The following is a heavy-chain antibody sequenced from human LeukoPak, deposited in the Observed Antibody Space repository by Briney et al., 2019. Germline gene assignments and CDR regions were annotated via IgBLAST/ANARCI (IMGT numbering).Heavy chain of an antibody. CDR2: ISSSSSYI. J-gene: IGHJ5*02. Sequence: GGSLRLSCAASGFTFSSYSMNWARQAPGKWLEWVSSISSSSSYIYYADSVKGRFTISRDNAKNSLYLQMNSLRAEDTAVYYCARDRSSWFDPWGQGTLVTVSS. D-gene: IGHD6-13*01. V-gene: IGHV3-21*01. CDR1: GFTFSSYS. CDR3: ARDRSSWFDP.